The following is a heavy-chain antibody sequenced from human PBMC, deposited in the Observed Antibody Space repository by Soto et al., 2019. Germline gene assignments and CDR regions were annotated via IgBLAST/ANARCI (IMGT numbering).Heavy chain of an antibody. CDR1: GFTFSTYG. Sequence: QVQLVESGGGVVQPGRSLRLSCAASGFTFSTYGMHWVRQAPGKGLEWVAVIWYDGSNKYYADSVKGRFTVSRDNSKNTLDLQMNSLRAEDTAVYYCVRDTPGYAIDPWGQGTLVTVSS. CDR3: VRDTPGYAIDP. D-gene: IGHD2-15*01. CDR2: IWYDGSNK. J-gene: IGHJ5*02. V-gene: IGHV3-33*01.